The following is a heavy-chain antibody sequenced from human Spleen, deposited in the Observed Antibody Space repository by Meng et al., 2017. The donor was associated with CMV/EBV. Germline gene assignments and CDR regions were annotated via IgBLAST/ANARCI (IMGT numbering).Heavy chain of an antibody. CDR2: MNPKTGDT. CDR1: GYTFTGNH. V-gene: IGHV1-2*02. J-gene: IGHJ4*02. CDR3: ARASTHIDY. D-gene: IGHD5/OR15-5a*01. Sequence: KVSCSASGYTFTGNHLLWVRQAPGQGLEWMGWMNPKTGDTKYAPKFQGRVTMTRDTSINTGYMELRSLKSDDTAVYYCARASTHIDYWAQGTLVTVSS.